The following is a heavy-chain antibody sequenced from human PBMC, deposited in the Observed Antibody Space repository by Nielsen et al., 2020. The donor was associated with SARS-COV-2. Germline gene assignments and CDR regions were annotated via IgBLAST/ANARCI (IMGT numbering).Heavy chain of an antibody. V-gene: IGHV3-9*01. CDR1: GFTFDDYA. J-gene: IGHJ4*02. Sequence: SLKISCAASGFTFDDYAMHWVRQAPGKGLEWVSGISWNSGSIGYADSVKGRFTISRDNAKNSLYLQMNSLRGEDTAVYYCAKEVPSSWCLDHWGQGTLVTVSS. CDR3: AKEVPSSWCLDH. CDR2: ISWNSGSI. D-gene: IGHD4/OR15-4a*01.